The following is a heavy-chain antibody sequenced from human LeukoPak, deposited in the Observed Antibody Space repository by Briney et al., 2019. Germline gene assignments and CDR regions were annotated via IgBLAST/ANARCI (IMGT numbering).Heavy chain of an antibody. CDR3: ARSGSHDY. CDR1: GFTFSNAW. CDR2: IKSKTDGGTT. D-gene: IGHD1-26*01. V-gene: IGHV3-15*01. Sequence: SGGSLRLSCAASGFTFSNAWMSWVRQAPGKGLEWVGRIKSKTDGGTTDYAAPVKGRFTISRDDSKNTLYLQMNSLRADDTAVYYCARSGSHDYWGQGTLVTVSS. J-gene: IGHJ4*02.